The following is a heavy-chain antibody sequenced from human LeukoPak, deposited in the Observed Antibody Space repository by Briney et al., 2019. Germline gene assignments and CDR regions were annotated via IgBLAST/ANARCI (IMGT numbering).Heavy chain of an antibody. CDR3: AREQSSYDFWSGFYYYYGMDV. J-gene: IGHJ6*02. CDR2: MNPNSGNT. CDR1: GYTFTSYD. V-gene: IGHV1-8*01. Sequence: ASVEVSCKASGYTFTSYDINWVRQATGQGLEWMGWMNPNSGNTGYAQKFQGRVTMTRNTSISTAYMELSSLRSEDTAVYYCAREQSSYDFWSGFYYYYGMDVWGQGTTVTVSS. D-gene: IGHD3-3*01.